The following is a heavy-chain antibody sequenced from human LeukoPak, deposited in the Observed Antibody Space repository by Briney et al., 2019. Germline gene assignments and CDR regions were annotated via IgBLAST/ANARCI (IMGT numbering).Heavy chain of an antibody. Sequence: GGSLRLSCAASGFTFSSYAMSWVRQAPGKGLEWVSAISGSGGSTYYADSEKGRFTISRDNSKNTLYLQMNSLRAEDTAVYYCAKPGTYYYDSSGYPNWGQGTLVTVSS. D-gene: IGHD3-22*01. J-gene: IGHJ4*02. V-gene: IGHV3-23*01. CDR3: AKPGTYYYDSSGYPN. CDR1: GFTFSSYA. CDR2: ISGSGGST.